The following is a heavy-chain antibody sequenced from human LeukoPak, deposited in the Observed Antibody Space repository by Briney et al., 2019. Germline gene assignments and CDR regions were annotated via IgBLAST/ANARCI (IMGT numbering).Heavy chain of an antibody. Sequence: PLQTLSLTCTVSGGSISSGSYYWSWIRQPAGKGLEWIGRSYTSGSTNYNPSLKSRVTISVDTSKNQFSLKLSSVTAADTAVYYCAREAGELLGAFDIWGQGTMVTVSS. J-gene: IGHJ3*02. CDR1: GGSISSGSYY. CDR2: SYTSGST. V-gene: IGHV4-61*02. CDR3: AREAGELLGAFDI. D-gene: IGHD1-26*01.